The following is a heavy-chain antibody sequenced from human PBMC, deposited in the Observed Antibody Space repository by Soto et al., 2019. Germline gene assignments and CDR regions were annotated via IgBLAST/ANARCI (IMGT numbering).Heavy chain of an antibody. CDR1: GFTFSSYA. J-gene: IGHJ6*02. CDR2: ISGSGGST. D-gene: IGHD3-10*01. Sequence: GGSLRLSCAASGFTFSSYAMSWVRQAPGKGLEWVSAISGSGGSTYYADSVKGRFTISRDNSKNTLYLQMNSLRAEDTAVYYCAKERGLDYYGSGRYGMDVWGQGTTVTAP. CDR3: AKERGLDYYGSGRYGMDV. V-gene: IGHV3-23*01.